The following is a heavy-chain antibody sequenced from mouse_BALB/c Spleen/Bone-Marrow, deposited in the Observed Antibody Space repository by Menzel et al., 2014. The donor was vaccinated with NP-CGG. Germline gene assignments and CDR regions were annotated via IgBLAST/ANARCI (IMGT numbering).Heavy chain of an antibody. CDR3: ARPTTVVATGGSFDY. D-gene: IGHD1-1*01. Sequence: EVMLVESGGDLVEPGGSLKLSCAASGFTFXSYGMSWVRQTPDKRLEWVATISSGGSYTYYPDSVKGRFTISRDNAKNTLYLQMSSLKSEDTAMYYCARPTTVVATGGSFDYWGQGTTLTVSS. V-gene: IGHV5-6*01. J-gene: IGHJ2*01. CDR1: GFTFXSYG. CDR2: ISSGGSYT.